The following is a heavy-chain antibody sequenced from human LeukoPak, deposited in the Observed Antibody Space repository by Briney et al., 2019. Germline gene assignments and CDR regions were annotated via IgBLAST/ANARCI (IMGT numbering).Heavy chain of an antibody. J-gene: IGHJ4*02. V-gene: IGHV3-74*01. D-gene: IGHD1-7*01. Sequence: PGGSLRLSCAASGFTFSSYWMHWVRQAPGKGLVWVSRINTDGSSTSYADSVKGRFTISRDNAKNTLYLQMNSLRAEDTAVYYCARGEGPYLTRTTFFDYWGQGTLVTVSS. CDR2: INTDGSST. CDR3: ARGEGPYLTRTTFFDY. CDR1: GFTFSSYW.